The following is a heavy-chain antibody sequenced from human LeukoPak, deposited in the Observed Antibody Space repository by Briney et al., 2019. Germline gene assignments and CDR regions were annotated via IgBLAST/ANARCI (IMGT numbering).Heavy chain of an antibody. J-gene: IGHJ4*02. CDR3: AKDRRPIVHNTNFDS. CDR1: GFTFSSYA. V-gene: IGHV3-23*01. CDR2: ISGSGRST. Sequence: PGGSLRLSCAASGFTFSSYAMSWVRQAPGMGLEWVAAISGSGRSTYYADSVKGRFTISRDNSKNTLYLQMNSLSAADTAVYFCAKDRRPIVHNTNFDSWGQGTLVTVSS. D-gene: IGHD1-1*01.